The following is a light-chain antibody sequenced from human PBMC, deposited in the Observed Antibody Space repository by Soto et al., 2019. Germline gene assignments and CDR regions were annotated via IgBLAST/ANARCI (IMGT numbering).Light chain of an antibody. CDR3: AAWDDSLNGRV. CDR2: GNN. Sequence: QSVLTQPPSASGTPGQTVSISCYGSSSNIGSYTVSWYQQLPGTAPKLLIYGNNQRPSGVPDRFSGSKSGTSVSLAISGLQSEDEADYFCAAWDDSLNGRVFGGGPKLTVL. V-gene: IGLV1-44*01. J-gene: IGLJ3*02. CDR1: SSNIGSYT.